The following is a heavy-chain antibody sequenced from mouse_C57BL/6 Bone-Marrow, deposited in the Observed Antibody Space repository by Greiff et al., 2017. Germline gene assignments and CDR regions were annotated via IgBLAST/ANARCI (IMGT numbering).Heavy chain of an antibody. CDR3: ARPRQLRLRFAY. CDR2: IDPSDSYT. V-gene: IGHV1-50*01. CDR1: GYTFTSYW. D-gene: IGHD3-2*02. Sequence: QVQLQQPGAELVKPGASVKLSCKASGYTFTSYWMQWVKQRPGQGLEWIGEIDPSDSYTNYNQKFKGKATLTVDTSSRTAYMQLSSLTSEDSAVYYCARPRQLRLRFAYWGQGTLVTVSA. J-gene: IGHJ3*01.